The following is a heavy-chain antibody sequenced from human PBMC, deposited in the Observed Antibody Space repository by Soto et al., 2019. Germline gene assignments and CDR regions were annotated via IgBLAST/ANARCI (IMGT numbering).Heavy chain of an antibody. CDR3: AREGGESSDGLYYFDS. V-gene: IGHV4-30-4*01. CDR1: GGSTSSDNY. CDR2: IYYSGNT. Sequence: PSETLSLTCTVSGGSTSSDNYWSWIRQPPGKGLEWIGHIYYSGNTDYNPSLKSRLAISIDTSKNQFSLKLSSVTAADTAVYFCAREGGESSDGLYYFDSWGQGSLVSLL. D-gene: IGHD3-16*01. J-gene: IGHJ4*02.